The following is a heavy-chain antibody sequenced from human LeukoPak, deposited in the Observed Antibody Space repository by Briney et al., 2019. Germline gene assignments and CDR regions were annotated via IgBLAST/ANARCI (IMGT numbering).Heavy chain of an antibody. CDR1: GGSFSGYY. V-gene: IGHV4-34*01. Sequence: PSETLSLTCAVYGGSFSGYYWSWIRQPPGKGLEWIGEINHSGSTNYNPSLKSRVTISVDTSKNQFSLKLSSVTAADTAVYYCARGRIAAAGRRRYNWFDPWSQGTLVTVSS. J-gene: IGHJ5*02. CDR3: ARGRIAAAGRRRYNWFDP. CDR2: INHSGST. D-gene: IGHD6-13*01.